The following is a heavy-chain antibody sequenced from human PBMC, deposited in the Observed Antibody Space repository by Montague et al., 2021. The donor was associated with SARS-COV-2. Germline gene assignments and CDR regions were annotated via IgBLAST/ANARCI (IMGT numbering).Heavy chain of an antibody. Sequence: PALGKPTQTLTLTCTFSGFSLSTSGMCVSWIRQPPGKALEWLARIDWDDDRYYSTSLKTRLTISKDTSKNQVVLTMANMDPVDTATYYCARMGVVTALDYWGQGTLVTVSS. V-gene: IGHV2-70*11. CDR1: GFSLSTSGMC. J-gene: IGHJ4*02. CDR3: ARMGVVTALDY. D-gene: IGHD2-21*02. CDR2: IDWDDDR.